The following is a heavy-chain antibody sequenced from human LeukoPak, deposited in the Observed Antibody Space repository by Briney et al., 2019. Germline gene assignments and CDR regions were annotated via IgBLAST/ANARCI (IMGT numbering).Heavy chain of an antibody. CDR1: GYTFTSYD. J-gene: IGHJ6*02. V-gene: IGHV1-8*01. D-gene: IGHD3-10*01. CDR3: EILWFGESYYYYYGMDV. Sequence: RAAVKVSCKASGYTFTSYDINWVRQATGQGLDGMGWMNPNSGNTGYAQKLQGRVTMTRNTSISTAYMELSSLRSEDTAVYYCEILWFGESYYYYYGMDVWGQGTTVTVSS. CDR2: MNPNSGNT.